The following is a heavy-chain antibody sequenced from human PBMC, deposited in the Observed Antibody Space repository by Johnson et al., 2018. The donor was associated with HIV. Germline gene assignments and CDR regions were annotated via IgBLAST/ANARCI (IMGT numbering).Heavy chain of an antibody. D-gene: IGHD3-22*01. V-gene: IGHV3-30*04. CDR3: ARGHDNYDSSGYLHAFDV. CDR2: ISYDGSNK. CDR1: GFTFSSYA. J-gene: IGHJ3*01. Sequence: QVQLVESGGGVVQPGRSLSLSCVASGFTFSSYAMHWVRQAPGKGLERVAVISYDGSNKYYADSVKGRFTISRDNAKNSLYLQMNSLRAEDTALYYCARGHDNYDSSGYLHAFDVWGQGTVVTVSS.